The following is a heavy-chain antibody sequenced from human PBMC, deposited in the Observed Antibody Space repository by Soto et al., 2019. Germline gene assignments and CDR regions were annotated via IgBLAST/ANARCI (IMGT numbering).Heavy chain of an antibody. CDR3: ARDGPTIFGVVISYYFDY. CDR2: IWYDGSNK. Sequence: QVQLVESGGGVVQPGRSLRLSCAASGFTFSSYGMHWVRQAPGKGLEWVAVIWYDGSNKYYADSVKGRFTISRDNSKNTLYLQMNRLRAEDTAVYYCARDGPTIFGVVISYYFDYWGQGTPVTVSS. J-gene: IGHJ4*02. V-gene: IGHV3-33*01. D-gene: IGHD3-3*01. CDR1: GFTFSSYG.